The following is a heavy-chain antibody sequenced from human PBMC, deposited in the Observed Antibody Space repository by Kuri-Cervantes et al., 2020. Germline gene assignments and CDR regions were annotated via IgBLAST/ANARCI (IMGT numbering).Heavy chain of an antibody. CDR3: ARDLIMSAFYYMDV. D-gene: IGHD3-10*01. Sequence: GGSLRLSCAGSGFTFSSYNMNWVRQAPGKGLEWVASITSSGRYLYYADSVKGRFTISRDNAKSSLFLQMSSLRAEDTAVYYCARDLIMSAFYYMDVWGKGTTVTVSS. CDR2: ITSSGRYL. J-gene: IGHJ6*03. CDR1: GFTFSSYN. V-gene: IGHV3-21*03.